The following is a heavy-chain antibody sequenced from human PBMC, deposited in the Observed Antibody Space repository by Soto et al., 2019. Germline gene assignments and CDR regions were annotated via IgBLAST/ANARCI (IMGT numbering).Heavy chain of an antibody. CDR2: IYDGGST. D-gene: IGHD2-8*02. CDR3: ARDKITGLFDY. V-gene: IGHV4-34*01. Sequence: PSETLCLTCAVYGEALNAYYWSWIRQSPGQGLEWIGEIYDGGSTNYNPSLKSRVTISVDTSKNQFSLKLTSVTAADTAVYYCARDKITGLFDYWGQGTLVTVS. J-gene: IGHJ4*02. CDR1: GEALNAYY.